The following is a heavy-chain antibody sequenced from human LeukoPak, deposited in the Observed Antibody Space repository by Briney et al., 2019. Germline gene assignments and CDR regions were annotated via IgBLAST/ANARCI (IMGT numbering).Heavy chain of an antibody. J-gene: IGHJ3*02. CDR1: GFTFSSYG. Sequence: PGGSLRLSCAASGFTFSSYGMHWVRQAPGKGLEWVAFIRYDGSNKYYADSVKGRFTISRDNSKNTLYLQMNSLRAEDTAVYYCAKDAFYDSSEEGEWWYDAFDIWGQGTMVTVSS. CDR3: AKDAFYDSSEEGEWWYDAFDI. V-gene: IGHV3-30*02. CDR2: IRYDGSNK. D-gene: IGHD3-22*01.